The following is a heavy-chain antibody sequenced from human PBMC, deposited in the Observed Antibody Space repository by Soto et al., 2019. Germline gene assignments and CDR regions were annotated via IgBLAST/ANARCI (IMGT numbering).Heavy chain of an antibody. J-gene: IGHJ5*02. CDR1: GYTFTSYG. Sequence: ASVKVSFKASGYTFTSYGISWVRQAPGQGLEWMGWINAYNGNTNYAQKFQGWVTMTRDTSISTAYMELSRLRSDDTAVYYCARGYYGSGSYYKVNWFDPWGQGTLVTVSS. V-gene: IGHV1-18*01. D-gene: IGHD3-10*01. CDR2: INAYNGNT. CDR3: ARGYYGSGSYYKVNWFDP.